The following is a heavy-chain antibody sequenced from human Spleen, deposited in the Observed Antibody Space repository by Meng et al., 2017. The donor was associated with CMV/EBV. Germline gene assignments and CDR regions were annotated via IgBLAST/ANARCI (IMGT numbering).Heavy chain of an antibody. V-gene: IGHV2-5*02. J-gene: IGHJ4*02. CDR3: AHRQALIAAAGTGFDY. D-gene: IGHD6-13*01. CDR2: IYWDDDK. Sequence: FSLSTRGVGVGWIRQPPGKALEWLALIYWDDDKRYSPSLKSRLTITKDTSKNQVVLTMTNMDPVDTATYYCAHRQALIAAAGTGFDYWGQGTLVTVSS. CDR1: FSLSTRGVG.